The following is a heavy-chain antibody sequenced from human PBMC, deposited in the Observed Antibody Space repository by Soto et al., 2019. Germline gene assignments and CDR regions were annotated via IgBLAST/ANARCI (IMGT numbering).Heavy chain of an antibody. J-gene: IGHJ4*02. CDR1: GYTSTNYG. CDR2: ISLDEGNT. V-gene: IGHV1-18*01. CDR3: ARDDRAAAAGTTYYFDY. Sequence: QVQLVQSEAEVKKPGASVKVSCKASGYTSTNYGVSWVRQAPGQGLEWMAGISLDEGNTHYAQNLQGRATVTTDTSTSTTYMELRSLRSDDTAVYFCARDDRAAAAGTTYYFDYWGQGTLVTVSS. D-gene: IGHD6-13*01.